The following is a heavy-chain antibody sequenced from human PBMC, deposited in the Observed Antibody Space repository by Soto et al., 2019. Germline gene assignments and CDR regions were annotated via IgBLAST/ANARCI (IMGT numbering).Heavy chain of an antibody. D-gene: IGHD3-10*01. CDR1: GFTFSSYA. V-gene: IGHV3-23*01. Sequence: EVQLSGSGGGLVQPGGSLRLSCAASGFTFSSYAMSWVRQAPGKGLEWVSAISGSSTSTYYADSVKGRFTISGDNSKNTLYLQMNSLRAEDTAVYYCAKDPSSGFAMENYFDYWGQGTLVTVSS. J-gene: IGHJ4*02. CDR2: ISGSSTST. CDR3: AKDPSSGFAMENYFDY.